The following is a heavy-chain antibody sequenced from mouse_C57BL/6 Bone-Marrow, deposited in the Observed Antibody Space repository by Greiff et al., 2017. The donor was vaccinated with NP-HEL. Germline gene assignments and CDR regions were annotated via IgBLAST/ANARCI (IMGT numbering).Heavy chain of an antibody. CDR1: GFSLSTFGMG. D-gene: IGHD2-3*01. J-gene: IGHJ3*01. V-gene: IGHV8-8*01. CDR3: ARIVGWLLRKEGGFAY. CDR2: IWWDDDK. Sequence: QVTLKECGPGILQPSQTLSLTCSFSGFSLSTFGMGVGWIRQPSGKGLEWLAHIWWDDDKYYNPALKSRLTISKDTSKNQVFLKIANVDTADTATYYCARIVGWLLRKEGGFAYWGQGTLVTVSA.